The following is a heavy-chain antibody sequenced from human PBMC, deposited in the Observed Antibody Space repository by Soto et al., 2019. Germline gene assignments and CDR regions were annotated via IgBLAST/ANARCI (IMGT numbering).Heavy chain of an antibody. J-gene: IGHJ6*04. CDR1: GYSFITHG. CDR3: ARSPRISRSGDV. Sequence: QVAMVQSGAEVKKPGASVNVSCKTSGYSFITHGITWVRQAPGQGLKWMGWINPYTGNTNYAQSLEGRVTMTTDRSTRTAYMKLSRLTSDDTALYYWARSPRISRSGDVWGKGTAVTVSS. D-gene: IGHD4-17*01. CDR2: INPYTGNT. V-gene: IGHV1-18*01.